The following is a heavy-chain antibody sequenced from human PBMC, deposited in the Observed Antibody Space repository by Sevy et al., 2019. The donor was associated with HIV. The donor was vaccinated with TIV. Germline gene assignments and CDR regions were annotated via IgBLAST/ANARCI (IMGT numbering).Heavy chain of an antibody. V-gene: IGHV1-46*03. J-gene: IGHJ5*02. CDR3: AREGSSSSKFTWFDP. CDR1: GYTLTGYY. D-gene: IGHD6-6*01. Sequence: ASVKVSCKASGYTLTGYYIHWVRQAPRQGLEWMGIINPSGGYTTYAQRFQGRVTMTRDTSTSTVYMELSSLRSEDTAVYYCAREGSSSSKFTWFDPWGQGPLVTVSS. CDR2: INPSGGYT.